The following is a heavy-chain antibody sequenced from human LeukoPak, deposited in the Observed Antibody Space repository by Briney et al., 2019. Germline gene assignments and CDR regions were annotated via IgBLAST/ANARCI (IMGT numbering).Heavy chain of an antibody. D-gene: IGHD3-22*01. CDR2: ITSSGAAT. CDR3: AKDRPNYYGSNGHYYKLNGDC. V-gene: IGHV3-23*01. CDR1: GFTFSSYA. Sequence: GGSLRLSCAASGFTFSSYAMSWVRQAPGKGLEWVSSITSSGAATYYADSVKGRFTISRDNSETTLYLKMNRLRAEDTAVYYCAKDRPNYYGSNGHYYKLNGDCWGQGTLVTVSS. J-gene: IGHJ4*02.